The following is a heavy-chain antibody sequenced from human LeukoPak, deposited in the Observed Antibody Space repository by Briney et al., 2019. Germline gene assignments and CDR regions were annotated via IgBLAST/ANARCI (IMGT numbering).Heavy chain of an antibody. CDR1: GFTVSSNY. D-gene: IGHD6-6*01. CDR3: ARGPKWAARPLPPADAFDI. CDR2: ISSSSSYI. Sequence: KPGGSLRLSCAASGFTVSSNYMSWVRQAPGKGLEWVSSISSSSSYIYNADSVKGRFTISRDNAKNSLYLQMNSLRAEDTAVYYCARGPKWAARPLPPADAFDIWDQGTMVTVSS. V-gene: IGHV3-21*01. J-gene: IGHJ3*02.